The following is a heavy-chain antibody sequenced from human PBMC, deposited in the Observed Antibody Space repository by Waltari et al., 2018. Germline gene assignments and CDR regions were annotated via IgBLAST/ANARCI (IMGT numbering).Heavy chain of an antibody. V-gene: IGHV3-48*03. J-gene: IGHJ6*02. D-gene: IGHD3-10*01. CDR1: GFTFSTYD. CDR3: ARVHMVLEEIYYNYHGMDV. CDR2: IASSGSTI. Sequence: EVQLVESGGGLVQPGESLRLSCAASGFTFSTYDMNWVRQVPGKGLEWLSYIASSGSTIYYADSVKGRFSISRDNAKNSLYLQMNIVRAEDTAVYYCARVHMVLEEIYYNYHGMDVWGQGTTVTVSS.